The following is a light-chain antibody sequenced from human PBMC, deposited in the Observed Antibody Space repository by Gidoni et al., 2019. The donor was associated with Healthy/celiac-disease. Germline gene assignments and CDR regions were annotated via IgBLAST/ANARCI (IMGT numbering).Light chain of an antibody. CDR2: KAS. Sequence: DILMTQSPSTLSPSVGDRVTITCPARQSISSWLAWYQQKPGNAPKLLIYKASSLESGVPSRFSGSGSGTEFTLTISRVEADDFAIYYCKQDNSYSSFGQXTKLEIK. V-gene: IGKV1-5*03. CDR3: KQDNSYSS. CDR1: QSISSW. J-gene: IGKJ2*01.